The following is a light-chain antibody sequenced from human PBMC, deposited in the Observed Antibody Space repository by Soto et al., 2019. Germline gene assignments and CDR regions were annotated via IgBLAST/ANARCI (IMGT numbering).Light chain of an antibody. V-gene: IGKV4-1*01. CDR2: WAS. CDR1: QSVLYISNNKNY. Sequence: DIVMTQSPDSLAVSLGERATINCKSSQSVLYISNNKNYLAWYQQKPGQPPKLLIYWASTRESGVPDRFSGGGSGTDFTLTISRLEPEDFAVYYCQQFSSYPLTFGGGTKVDIK. J-gene: IGKJ4*01. CDR3: QQFSSYPLT.